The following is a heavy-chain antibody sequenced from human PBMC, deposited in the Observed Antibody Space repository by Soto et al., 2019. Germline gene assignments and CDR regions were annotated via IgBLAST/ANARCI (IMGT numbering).Heavy chain of an antibody. CDR1: GFRFSSKA. D-gene: IGHD6-6*01. Sequence: EVQLLESGGGLVQPGGSLRLSRAASGFRFSSKAMSWVRQAPGEGLEWVSIISGSGSSTYYTDSLKGRFTISRDNSKNMVYLEMNYLRAEDTAVYYCAKENGFQFVNFGASGFDYWGQGSLVSVSS. CDR3: AKENGFQFVNFGASGFDY. CDR2: ISGSGSST. V-gene: IGHV3-23*01. J-gene: IGHJ4*02.